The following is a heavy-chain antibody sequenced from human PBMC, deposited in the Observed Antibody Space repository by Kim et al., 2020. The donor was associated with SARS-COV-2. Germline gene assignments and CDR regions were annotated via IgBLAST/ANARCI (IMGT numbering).Heavy chain of an antibody. CDR1: GFTFNTYG. D-gene: IGHD1-26*01. Sequence: GGSLRLSCAASGFTFNTYGIHWVRQAPGKGLEWVAVISYDGSNKYYADSVKGRFTISIDNSKNTLYLQMNSLRIEDTAVYYCAKSFSGSYFGYDYWGQGTLVTVSS. V-gene: IGHV3-30*18. CDR3: AKSFSGSYFGYDY. CDR2: ISYDGSNK. J-gene: IGHJ4*02.